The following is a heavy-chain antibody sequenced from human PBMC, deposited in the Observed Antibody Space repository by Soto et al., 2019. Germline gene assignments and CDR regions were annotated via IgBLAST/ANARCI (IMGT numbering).Heavy chain of an antibody. CDR1: GFTFSSYG. D-gene: IGHD3-10*01. CDR3: AKAMVRGVIKKPTFDY. V-gene: IGHV3-30*18. CDR2: ISYDGSNK. J-gene: IGHJ4*02. Sequence: GGSLRLSCAASGFTFSSYGMHWVRQAPGKGLEWVAVISYDGSNKYYADSVKGRFTISRDNSKNTLYLQMNSLRAEDTAVYYCAKAMVRGVIKKPTFDYWGQGTLVTVSS.